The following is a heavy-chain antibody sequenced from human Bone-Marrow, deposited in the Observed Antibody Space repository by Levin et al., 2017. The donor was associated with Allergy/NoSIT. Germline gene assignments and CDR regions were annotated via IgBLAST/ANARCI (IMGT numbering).Heavy chain of an antibody. CDR3: ARYWRGGGWFDP. CDR2: IRSSSSYT. V-gene: IGHV3-11*06. CDR1: GFTFSDYS. J-gene: IGHJ5*02. Sequence: PGESLKISCAASGFTFSDYSMSWIRQAPGKGLEWVSNIRSSSSYTNYADSVKGRFTISRDNAKNSLYLQMNSLRAEDTAVYYCARYWRGGGWFDPWGQGTLVTVSS. D-gene: IGHD1-26*01.